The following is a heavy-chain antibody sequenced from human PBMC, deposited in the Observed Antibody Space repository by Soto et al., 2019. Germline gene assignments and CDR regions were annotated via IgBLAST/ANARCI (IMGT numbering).Heavy chain of an antibody. V-gene: IGHV3-7*01. CDR3: ATDVLRDFQN. CDR2: INPGGGQT. Sequence: GESLKISCAASGFTFNDNWMSWLRQAPGKGLEWLAYINPGGGQTHYLDSVKGRFTISRDNAKNSVYLQMNNVRVDDTGVYYCATDVLRDFQNWGQGTKVTVSS. CDR1: GFTFNDNW. J-gene: IGHJ1*01.